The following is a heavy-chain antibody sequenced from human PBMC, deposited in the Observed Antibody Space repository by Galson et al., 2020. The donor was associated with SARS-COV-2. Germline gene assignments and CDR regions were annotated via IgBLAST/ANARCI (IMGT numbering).Heavy chain of an antibody. CDR3: ASAAAGIPDAFDI. D-gene: IGHD6-13*01. J-gene: IGHJ3*02. CDR1: GGTFSSYA. CDR2: IIPILGIA. V-gene: IGHV1-69*04. Sequence: GASVKVSCKASGGTFSSYAISWVRQAPGQGLEWMGRIIPILGIANYAQKFQGRVTITADKSTSTAYMELSSLRSEDTAVYYCASAAAGIPDAFDIWGQGTMVTVSS.